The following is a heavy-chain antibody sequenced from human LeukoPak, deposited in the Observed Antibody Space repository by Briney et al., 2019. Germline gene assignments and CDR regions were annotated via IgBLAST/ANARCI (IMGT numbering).Heavy chain of an antibody. CDR1: GGTFSSYA. CDR3: ARDLYGDYGSDY. J-gene: IGHJ4*02. D-gene: IGHD4-17*01. V-gene: IGHV1-69*04. Sequence: ASVKVSCKASGGTFSSYAISWVRQAPGQGLEWMGRIIPILGIANYAQKFQGRVTITADKSTSTVYMELSSLRSEDTAVYYCARDLYGDYGSDYWGQGTLVTVSS. CDR2: IIPILGIA.